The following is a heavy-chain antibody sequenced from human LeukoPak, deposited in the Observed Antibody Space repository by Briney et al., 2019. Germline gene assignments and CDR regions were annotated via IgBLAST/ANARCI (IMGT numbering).Heavy chain of an antibody. J-gene: IGHJ4*01. V-gene: IGHV4-39*01. CDR2: ISYSGTT. CDR1: GGSISTSSYC. D-gene: IGHD6-25*01. CDR3: ARHPSSAWHADY. Sequence: PSETLSLTCTVSGGSISTSSYCWGWIRQPPGKGLEWIGSISYSGTTYYKPSLKSRVTISVDTSNNQFSLRLTSVTAADTAVYFCARHPSSAWHADYWGHGTLVTVSS.